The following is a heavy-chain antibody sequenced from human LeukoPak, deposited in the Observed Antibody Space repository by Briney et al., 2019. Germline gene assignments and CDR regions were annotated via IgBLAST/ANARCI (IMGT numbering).Heavy chain of an antibody. CDR2: ISAYNGNT. V-gene: IGHV1-18*04. D-gene: IGHD5-18*01. CDR3: ARDAMVKRGGDY. Sequence: GASVKVSCKASGYTFTGYYMHWVRQAPGQGLEWMGWISAYNGNTNYAQKLQGRVTMTTDTSTSTAYMELRSLRSDDTAVYYCARDAMVKRGGDYWGQGTLVTVSS. J-gene: IGHJ4*02. CDR1: GYTFTGYY.